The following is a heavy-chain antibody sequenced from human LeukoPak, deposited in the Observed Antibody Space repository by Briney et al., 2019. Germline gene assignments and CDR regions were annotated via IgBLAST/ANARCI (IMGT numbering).Heavy chain of an antibody. CDR3: ARHAIMITFGGVIAPLNFDY. J-gene: IGHJ4*02. D-gene: IGHD3-16*02. V-gene: IGHV4-34*01. Sequence: SETLSLTCAVYGGSFSGYYWSWIRQPPGKGLEWIGEINHSGSTNYNPSLKSRVTISVDASKNQFSLKLSSVTAADTAVYYCARHAIMITFGGVIAPLNFDYWGQGTLVTVSS. CDR2: INHSGST. CDR1: GGSFSGYY.